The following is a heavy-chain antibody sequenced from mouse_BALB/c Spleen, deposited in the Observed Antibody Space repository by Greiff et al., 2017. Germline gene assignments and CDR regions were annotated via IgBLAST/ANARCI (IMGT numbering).Heavy chain of an antibody. Sequence: EVMLEESGGGLVKPGGSLKLSCAASGFTFSSYAMSWVRQSPEKRLEWVAESSSGGSYTYYPDTVTGRFTISRDNAKNTLYLEMSSLRSEDTAMYYCARNYDYGSREYWYFDVWGAGTTVTVSS. D-gene: IGHD1-1*01. V-gene: IGHV5-9-4*01. CDR1: GFTFSSYA. J-gene: IGHJ1*01. CDR3: ARNYDYGSREYWYFDV. CDR2: SSSGGSYT.